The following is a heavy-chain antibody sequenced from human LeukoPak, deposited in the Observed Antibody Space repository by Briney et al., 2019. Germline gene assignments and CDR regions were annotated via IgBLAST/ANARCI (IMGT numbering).Heavy chain of an antibody. D-gene: IGHD6-19*01. J-gene: IGHJ4*02. CDR2: IYKNGST. V-gene: IGHV4-59*08. CDR1: GGSISSYY. Sequence: SSETLSLTCTVSGGSISSYYWSWIRQPPGKGLEWIGYIYKNGSTNYNPSLKSRVTISVDTSKNQFSLKLSSVTAADTAVYYCARQRPRSSGDDFDYWGQGTLLTVS. CDR3: ARQRPRSSGDDFDY.